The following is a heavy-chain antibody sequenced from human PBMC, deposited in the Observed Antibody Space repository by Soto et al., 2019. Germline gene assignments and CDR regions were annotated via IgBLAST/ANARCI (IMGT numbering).Heavy chain of an antibody. CDR2: ININGDST. J-gene: IGHJ4*02. V-gene: IGHV3-64*01. Sequence: EVPLVESGGGLVQPGGSLRLSFAASGFTFSSYAMHWVRQAPGKGLEYVSGININGDSTYYANSVKGRFSVSRDNYKSTLYLQMGSLRAEDMAVYYCARGRWATFDYLGQGTLVTVSS. CDR1: GFTFSSYA. D-gene: IGHD1-26*01. CDR3: ARGRWATFDY.